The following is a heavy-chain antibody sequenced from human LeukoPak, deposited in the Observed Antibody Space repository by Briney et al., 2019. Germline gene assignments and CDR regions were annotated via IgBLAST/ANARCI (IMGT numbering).Heavy chain of an antibody. CDR2: ISYDGSNK. Sequence: PGGSPRLSCAASGFTFSSYAMHWVRQAPGKGLEWVAVISYDGSNKYYADSVKGRFTISRDNSKNTLYLQMNSLRAEDTAVYYCARVRYSSGWYFDYWGQGTLVTVSS. V-gene: IGHV3-30*04. J-gene: IGHJ4*02. CDR3: ARVRYSSGWYFDY. D-gene: IGHD6-19*01. CDR1: GFTFSSYA.